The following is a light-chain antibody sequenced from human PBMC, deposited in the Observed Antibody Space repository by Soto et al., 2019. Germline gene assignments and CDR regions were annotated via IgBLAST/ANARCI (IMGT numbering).Light chain of an antibody. J-gene: IGKJ1*01. Sequence: DIQMTQSPSSLSASVGDRVTISCRASQTISRDLTWYQQKPGKAPNLLIFGASTLQPGVPPRFSGSGSGTDFTLIISNLQPEDFDTYFCQQIYSTPWTFGQGTKVEIK. CDR3: QQIYSTPWT. CDR1: QTISRD. CDR2: GAS. V-gene: IGKV1-39*01.